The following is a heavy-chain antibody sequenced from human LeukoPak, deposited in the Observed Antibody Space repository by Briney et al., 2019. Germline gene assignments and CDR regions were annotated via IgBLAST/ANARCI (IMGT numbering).Heavy chain of an antibody. D-gene: IGHD3-10*01. CDR2: ISYDGSNK. J-gene: IGHJ4*02. CDR3: AKRPRGNYLDPFDY. V-gene: IGHV3-30*18. Sequence: PGGSLRLSCAASGFTFSSYGMHWVRQAPGKGLEWVAVISYDGSNKYYADSVKGRFTISRDNSKNRLYLQMNSLRAEDTAVYYCAKRPRGNYLDPFDYWGQGTLVTVSS. CDR1: GFTFSSYG.